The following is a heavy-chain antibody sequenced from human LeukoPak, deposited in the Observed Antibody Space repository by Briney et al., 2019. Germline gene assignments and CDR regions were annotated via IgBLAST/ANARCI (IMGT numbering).Heavy chain of an antibody. V-gene: IGHV4-39*01. J-gene: IGHJ4*02. Sequence: SETLSLTCTVSGGSISSSTYYWGWVRQPPGKGLEWIGNMYYGGSTYYNPSLKSRVTISVGTSSNQFSLKLSSVTAADTAMYYCARRNSGSGNFDCWGQGTLVTVSS. CDR3: ARRNSGSGNFDC. CDR2: MYYGGST. CDR1: GGSISSSTYY. D-gene: IGHD3-10*01.